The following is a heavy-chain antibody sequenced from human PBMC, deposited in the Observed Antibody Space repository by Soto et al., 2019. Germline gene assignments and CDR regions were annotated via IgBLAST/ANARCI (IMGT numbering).Heavy chain of an antibody. Sequence: SETLSLTCTVSGGSISSYYWSWIRQPPGKGLEWIGYIYYSGSTNYNPSLKSRVTISVDTSKNQFSLKLSSVTAADTAVYYCARYYSSGWYGLFDYWGQGTLVAVSS. CDR2: IYYSGST. CDR3: ARYYSSGWYGLFDY. CDR1: GGSISSYY. J-gene: IGHJ4*02. D-gene: IGHD6-19*01. V-gene: IGHV4-59*01.